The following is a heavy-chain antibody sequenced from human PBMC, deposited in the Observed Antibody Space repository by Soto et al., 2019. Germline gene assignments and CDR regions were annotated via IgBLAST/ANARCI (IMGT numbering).Heavy chain of an antibody. CDR3: AKWDYYDSSGYYYDDAFDI. CDR1: GYTFTSYG. J-gene: IGHJ3*02. D-gene: IGHD3-22*01. Sequence: GASGKVCCKASGYTFTSYGISWVRQAPGQGLEWMGWISAYNGNTNYAQKLQGRVTMTTDTSTSTAYMELRSLRSDDTAVYYCAKWDYYDSSGYYYDDAFDIWG. V-gene: IGHV1-18*01. CDR2: ISAYNGNT.